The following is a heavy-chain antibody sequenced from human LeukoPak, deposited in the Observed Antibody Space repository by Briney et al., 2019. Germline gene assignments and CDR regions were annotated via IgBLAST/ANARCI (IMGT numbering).Heavy chain of an antibody. CDR2: ISYDGSNK. D-gene: IGHD3-9*01. V-gene: IGHV3-30*03. CDR1: GFTFSSYG. CDR3: ARAPLLTGYAFDI. J-gene: IGHJ3*02. Sequence: PGGSLRLSCAASGFTFSSYGMHWVRQAPGKGLEWVAVISYDGSNKYYADSVKGRFTISRDNSKNTLYLQMNSLRAEDTAVYYCARAPLLTGYAFDIWGQGTMVTVSS.